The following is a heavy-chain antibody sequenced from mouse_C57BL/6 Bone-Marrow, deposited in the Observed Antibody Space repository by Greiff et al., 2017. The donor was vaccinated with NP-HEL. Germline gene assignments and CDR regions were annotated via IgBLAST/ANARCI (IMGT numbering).Heavy chain of an antibody. J-gene: IGHJ2*01. D-gene: IGHD2-4*01. Sequence: QVHVKQPGAELVMPGASVKLSCKASGYTFTSYWMHWVKQRPGQGLEWIGEIDPSDSYTNYNQKFKGKSTLTVDKSSSTAYMQLSSLTSEDSAVYYCARQNDYDWRNYFDYWGQGTTLTVSS. V-gene: IGHV1-69*01. CDR3: ARQNDYDWRNYFDY. CDR1: GYTFTSYW. CDR2: IDPSDSYT.